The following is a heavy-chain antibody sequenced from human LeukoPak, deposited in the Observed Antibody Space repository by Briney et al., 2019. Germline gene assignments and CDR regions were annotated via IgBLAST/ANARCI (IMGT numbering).Heavy chain of an antibody. CDR3: ARVARSMSSSSEDS. D-gene: IGHD6-13*01. J-gene: IGHJ4*02. CDR2: IYTSGST. CDR1: GGSISSYY. Sequence: PSETLSLTCTVSGGSISSYYWSWIRQPAGKGLEWIGRIYTSGSTNYNPSLKSRVTLSVDTSKNQFSLKLNSVTAADTAVYYCARVARSMSSSSEDSWGQGTLVTVSS. V-gene: IGHV4-4*07.